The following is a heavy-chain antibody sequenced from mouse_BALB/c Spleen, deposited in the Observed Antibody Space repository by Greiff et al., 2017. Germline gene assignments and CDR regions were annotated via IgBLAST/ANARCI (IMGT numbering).Heavy chain of an antibody. D-gene: IGHD2-2*01. Sequence: HVQLQQSGAELAKPGASVKMSCKASGYTFTSYWMHWVKQRPGQGLEWIGYINPSTGYTEYNQKFKDKATLTADKSSSTAYMQLSSLTSEDSAVYYCAWLRRDWYFDVWGAGTTVTVSS. CDR3: AWLRRDWYFDV. V-gene: IGHV1-7*01. J-gene: IGHJ1*01. CDR2: INPSTGYT. CDR1: GYTFTSYW.